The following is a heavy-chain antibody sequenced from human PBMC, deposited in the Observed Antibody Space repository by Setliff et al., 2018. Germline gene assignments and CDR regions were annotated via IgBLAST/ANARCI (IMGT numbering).Heavy chain of an antibody. CDR2: ISSSSSTI. CDR1: GFTFSDSY. D-gene: IGHD3-9*01. Sequence: GGSLRLSCAASGFTFSDSYMSWVRQAPGKGLEWVSYISSSSSTIYYADSVKGRFTISRDNAKNSLYLQMNSLRAEDTAVYYCARRGQGFNNPFDYWGQGTLVTVSS. J-gene: IGHJ4*02. CDR3: ARRGQGFNNPFDY. V-gene: IGHV3-11*04.